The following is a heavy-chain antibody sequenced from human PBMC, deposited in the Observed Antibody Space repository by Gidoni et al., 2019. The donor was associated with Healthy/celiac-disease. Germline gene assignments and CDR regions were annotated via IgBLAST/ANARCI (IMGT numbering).Heavy chain of an antibody. CDR1: GGTFSSYA. V-gene: IGHV1-69*04. CDR2: IIPILGIA. CDR3: ASISTIVGATWYYGMDV. Sequence: QVQLVQSGAEVKKPGSSVKVSCKASGGTFSSYAISWVRQAPGQGLEWMGRIIPILGIANYAQKFQGRVTITADKSTSTAYMELSSLRSEDTAVYYCASISTIVGATWYYGMDVWGQGTTVTVSS. J-gene: IGHJ6*02. D-gene: IGHD1-26*01.